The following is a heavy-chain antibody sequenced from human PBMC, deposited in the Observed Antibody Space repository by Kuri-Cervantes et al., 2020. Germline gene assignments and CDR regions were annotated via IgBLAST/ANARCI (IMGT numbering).Heavy chain of an antibody. CDR2: ISGRGGRT. D-gene: IGHD2-15*01. CDR3: ARDRCSGGSCYSNAFDI. Sequence: GGSLRLSCAASGFTFSSYAMSWVRQAPGKGLEWVSAISGRGGRTYYADSVKGRFTISRDNSKNTLYLQMNSRRDEDTAVYYCARDRCSGGSCYSNAFDIWGQGTIVTVSS. J-gene: IGHJ3*02. V-gene: IGHV3-23*01. CDR1: GFTFSSYA.